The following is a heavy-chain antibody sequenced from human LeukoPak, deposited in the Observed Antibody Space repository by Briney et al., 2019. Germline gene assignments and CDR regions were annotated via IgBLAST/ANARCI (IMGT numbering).Heavy chain of an antibody. CDR1: GYTFTSYG. D-gene: IGHD6-6*01. J-gene: IGHJ4*02. CDR3: ARDTRKRAARPPYYFDY. CDR2: ISAYNGNT. Sequence: WASVKVSCKASGYTFTSYGISWVRQAPGQGLEWMGWISAYNGNTNYAQKLQGRVTMTTDTSTSTAYMELRSLRSDDRAVYYCARDTRKRAARPPYYFDYWGQGTLVTVSS. V-gene: IGHV1-18*01.